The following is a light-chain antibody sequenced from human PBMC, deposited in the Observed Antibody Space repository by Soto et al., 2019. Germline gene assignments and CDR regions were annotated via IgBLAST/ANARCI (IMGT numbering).Light chain of an antibody. CDR3: SSYTSSSTVV. V-gene: IGLV2-14*01. Sequence: QSVLTQPASVSGSPGQSITISCTGTSSDVGRYNYVSWYQQHPGKAPKLMIYDVSNRPSGVSNRFSGSKSGNTASLTISGLRAEDEADYYCSSYTSSSTVVFGGGTKVTVL. CDR1: SSDVGRYNY. CDR2: DVS. J-gene: IGLJ2*01.